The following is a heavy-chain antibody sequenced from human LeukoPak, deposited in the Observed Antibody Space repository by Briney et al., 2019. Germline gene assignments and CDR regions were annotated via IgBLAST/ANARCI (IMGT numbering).Heavy chain of an antibody. Sequence: PGGSLRLSCADSGVTFGNYGMQWVRQAPGKGLEWVALISYDESEKYYADSVKGRFTISRDNSKNTLYLQMNSLRAEDTAVYYCGRSGSYYEGIYFDYWGQGTLVTVSS. J-gene: IGHJ4*02. V-gene: IGHV3-30*03. CDR2: ISYDESEK. D-gene: IGHD1-26*01. CDR3: GRSGSYYEGIYFDY. CDR1: GVTFGNYG.